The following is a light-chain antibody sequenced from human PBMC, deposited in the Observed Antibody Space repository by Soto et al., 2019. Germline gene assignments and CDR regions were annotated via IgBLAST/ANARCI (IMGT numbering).Light chain of an antibody. Sequence: AIQMTQSPSSLSASVGDRVTITCRASQGIRNDLGWYQQKPGKAPKLLIYAASSLQSGVPSRFSGSGSGTDFTLTISSLHPKDFATYYCLQDYNSPLTFGGGTKVEIK. J-gene: IGKJ4*01. CDR3: LQDYNSPLT. CDR2: AAS. CDR1: QGIRND. V-gene: IGKV1-6*01.